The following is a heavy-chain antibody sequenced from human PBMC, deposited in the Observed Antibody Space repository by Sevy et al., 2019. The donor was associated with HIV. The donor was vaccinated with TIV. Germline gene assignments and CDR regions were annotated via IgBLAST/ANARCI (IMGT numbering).Heavy chain of an antibody. CDR2: IRYDGSTK. CDR3: AKVLGMVQGALLSDDV. V-gene: IGHV3-30*02. J-gene: IGHJ3*01. CDR1: GFTFSGYG. D-gene: IGHD3-10*01. Sequence: GGSLRLSCAASGFTFSGYGMHWVRQAPGKGLEWVAFIRYDGSTKYYLDSVKGRFTISRDNSKKTLFLQMNSLRTEDTSVYYCAKVLGMVQGALLSDDVWGQGTLVTVSS.